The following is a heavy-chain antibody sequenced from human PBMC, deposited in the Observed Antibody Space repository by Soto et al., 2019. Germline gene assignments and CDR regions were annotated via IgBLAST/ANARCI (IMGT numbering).Heavy chain of an antibody. V-gene: IGHV3-21*01. J-gene: IGHJ4*02. Sequence: GGSLRLSCAASGFTFSSYSMNWVRQAPGKGLEWVSSISSSSSYIYYADSVKGRFTISRDNAKNSLYLQMNSLRAEDTAVYYCARDLRVLWFGDHLYYFDYWGQGTLVTVSS. D-gene: IGHD3-10*01. CDR2: ISSSSSYI. CDR3: ARDLRVLWFGDHLYYFDY. CDR1: GFTFSSYS.